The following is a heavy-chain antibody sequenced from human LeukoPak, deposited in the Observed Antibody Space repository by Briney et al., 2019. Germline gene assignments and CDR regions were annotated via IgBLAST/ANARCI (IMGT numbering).Heavy chain of an antibody. D-gene: IGHD3-22*01. Sequence: SETLSLTCTVSGGSISSSSYYWGWIRQPPGKGLEWIGSIYYSGSTYYNPSLKSRVTISVDTSKNQFSLKLSSVTAADTAVYYCARPYYYDSSGYYPFGYWGQGTLVTVSS. V-gene: IGHV4-39*07. CDR2: IYYSGST. J-gene: IGHJ4*02. CDR1: GGSISSSSYY. CDR3: ARPYYYDSSGYYPFGY.